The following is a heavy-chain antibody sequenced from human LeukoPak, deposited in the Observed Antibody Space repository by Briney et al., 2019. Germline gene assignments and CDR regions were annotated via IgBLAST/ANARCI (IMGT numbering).Heavy chain of an antibody. CDR2: IRFDGSKK. CDR3: AKDLYQGDY. V-gene: IGHV3-30*02. Sequence: GGSLRLSCAASGFTFSSYGMHWVRQAPGRGLEWVAFIRFDGSKKFHSDSVEGRFTISGDNSKNTLYLQMNSLTAEDTAVYYCAKDLYQGDYWGQGTLVTVSS. J-gene: IGHJ4*02. D-gene: IGHD2/OR15-2a*01. CDR1: GFTFSSYG.